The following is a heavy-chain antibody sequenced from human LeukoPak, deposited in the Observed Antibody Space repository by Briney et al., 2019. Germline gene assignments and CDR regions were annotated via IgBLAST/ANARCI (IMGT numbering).Heavy chain of an antibody. CDR2: IYYSGST. CDR3: ARDLNWFDP. Sequence: SETLSLTCTVSGGSVSSGSYYWSWIRQPPGKGLEWIGYIYYSGSTNYNPSLKSRVTISVDTSKNQFSLKLSSVTATDTAVYYCARDLNWFDPWGQGTLVTVSS. V-gene: IGHV4-61*01. CDR1: GGSVSSGSYY. J-gene: IGHJ5*02.